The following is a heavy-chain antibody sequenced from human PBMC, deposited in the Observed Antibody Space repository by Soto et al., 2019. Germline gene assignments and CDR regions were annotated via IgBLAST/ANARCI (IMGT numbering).Heavy chain of an antibody. V-gene: IGHV3-33*01. Sequence: GSLRLSCATSGFTFGNYGVHWVRQAPGKGSEWVAGIWFDGSNKNFADSVKGRFTISRDNSKNTLYLQMNSLRAEDTAVYYCARDSDYGDMNWFDPWGQGTLVTVSS. CDR2: IWFDGSNK. J-gene: IGHJ5*01. D-gene: IGHD4-17*01. CDR3: ARDSDYGDMNWFDP. CDR1: GFTFGNYG.